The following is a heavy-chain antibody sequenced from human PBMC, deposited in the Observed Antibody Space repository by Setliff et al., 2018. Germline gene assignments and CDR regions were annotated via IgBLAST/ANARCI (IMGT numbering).Heavy chain of an antibody. CDR2: IYTSGST. Sequence: PSETLSLTCTVSGGSISSGSYYWSWIRQPAGKGLEWIGRIYTSGSTNYNPSLKSRVTISVDTSKNQFSLKLSSVTAADTAVYYCARGGYYNFWSGYYSTQYYYYGMDVWGQGTTVTVS. V-gene: IGHV4-61*02. D-gene: IGHD3-3*01. J-gene: IGHJ6*02. CDR1: GGSISSGSYY. CDR3: ARGGYYNFWSGYYSTQYYYYGMDV.